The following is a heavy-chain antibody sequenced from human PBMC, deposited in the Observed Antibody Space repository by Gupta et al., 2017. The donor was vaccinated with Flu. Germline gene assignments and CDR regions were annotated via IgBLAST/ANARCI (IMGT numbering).Heavy chain of an antibody. CDR2: ISSDGSST. Sequence: SGFTFSSYWMHWVRQAPGKGLVWVSRISSDGSSTNYADSVKGRFTISRDNAKNTLYLQMNSLRAEDTAVYYCATSRTFDYWGQGTLVTVSS. D-gene: IGHD1-14*01. CDR3: ATSRTFDY. V-gene: IGHV3-74*01. CDR1: GFTFSSYW. J-gene: IGHJ4*02.